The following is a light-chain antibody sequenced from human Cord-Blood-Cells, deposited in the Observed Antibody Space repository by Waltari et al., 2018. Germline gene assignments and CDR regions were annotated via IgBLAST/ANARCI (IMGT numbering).Light chain of an antibody. Sequence: QSALTQPASVHGSPGQSITISCPGTSSDVGGYNYVSCYQQHQGKGPQLMIYDVSNRPSGVSKRFYGSESGNTASLTISGLQAEDEAYYYCSSYTSSSTLYVVGTGTKVTVL. CDR3: SSYTSSSTLYV. CDR2: DVS. V-gene: IGLV2-14*01. J-gene: IGLJ1*01. CDR1: SSDVGGYNY.